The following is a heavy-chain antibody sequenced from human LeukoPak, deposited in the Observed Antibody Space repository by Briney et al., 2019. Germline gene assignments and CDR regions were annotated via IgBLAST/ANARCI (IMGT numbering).Heavy chain of an antibody. J-gene: IGHJ5*02. D-gene: IGHD3-22*01. CDR1: GGSISSSSYY. CDR2: IYYSGST. V-gene: IGHV4-39*01. Sequence: PSETLSLTCTVSGGSISSSSYYWGWIRQPPGKGLEWIGSIYYSGSTYYNPSLKSRVTISVDTSKNQFSLKLSSVTAADTAVYYCARLNYYDSSGYYPYWFDPWGQGTLVTASS. CDR3: ARLNYYDSSGYYPYWFDP.